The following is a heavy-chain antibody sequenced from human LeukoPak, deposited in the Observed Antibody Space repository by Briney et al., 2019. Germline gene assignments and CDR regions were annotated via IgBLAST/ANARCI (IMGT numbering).Heavy chain of an antibody. D-gene: IGHD3-3*01. CDR2: INPNSGGT. V-gene: IGHV1-2*02. CDR3: ARQSYYDFWSGHKYFDY. CDR1: VYTFTVYY. Sequence: ASVRVSSKASVYTFTVYYMHWVRQAPGQGLEWMGWINPNSGGTNYTQKFQGRVTMTRDTTISTAYMELSRLRSDDTAVYYCARQSYYDFWSGHKYFDYWGQGTLVTVSS. J-gene: IGHJ4*02.